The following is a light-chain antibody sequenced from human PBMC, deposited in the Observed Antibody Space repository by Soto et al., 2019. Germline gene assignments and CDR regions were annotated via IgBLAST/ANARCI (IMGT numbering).Light chain of an antibody. J-gene: IGKJ1*01. Sequence: EIVLTQSAGTLSLSPGERATLSCRASQSVSSSYLAWYQQKPGQAPRLLIYGASSRATGIPDRFSGSGSGTDFTLTISRLEPEDFAVYYCRQYDSSPKTFGQGTKVDIK. CDR2: GAS. V-gene: IGKV3-20*01. CDR3: RQYDSSPKT. CDR1: QSVSSSY.